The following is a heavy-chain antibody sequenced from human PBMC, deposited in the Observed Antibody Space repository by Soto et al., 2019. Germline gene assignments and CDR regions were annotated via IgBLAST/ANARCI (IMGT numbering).Heavy chain of an antibody. CDR1: VGSISSYY. D-gene: IGHD2-21*01. J-gene: IGHJ3*02. CDR3: ARGTEHPRHLGRAAI. Sequence: QVQLHESGPGLVKPSETLSLTCTVSVGSISSYYWSWIRQPPGKGLEWIGYIYYSGSTNYNPSLKRRVNISGDTSKSQFSLKLSSVTATDAAVYYCARGTEHPRHLGRAAIWGRGTMVAVSS. V-gene: IGHV4-59*12. CDR2: IYYSGST.